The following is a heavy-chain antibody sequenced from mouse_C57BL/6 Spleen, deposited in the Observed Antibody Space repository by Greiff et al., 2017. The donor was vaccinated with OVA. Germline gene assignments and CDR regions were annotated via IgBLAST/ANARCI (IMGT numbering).Heavy chain of an antibody. V-gene: IGHV3-6*01. D-gene: IGHD2-3*01. CDR1: GYSITSGYY. CDR3: ARDPYDGYYGDYFDY. Sequence: VQLKESGPGLVKPSQSLSLTCSVTGYSITSGYYWNWIRQFPGNKLEWMGYISYDGSNHYNPSLKNRISITRDTSKNQFFLKLNSVTTEDTATYYCARDPYDGYYGDYFDYWGQGTTLTVSS. J-gene: IGHJ2*01. CDR2: ISYDGSN.